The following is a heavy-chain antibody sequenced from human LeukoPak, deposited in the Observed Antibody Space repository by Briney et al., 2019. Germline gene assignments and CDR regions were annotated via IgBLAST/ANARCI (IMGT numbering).Heavy chain of an antibody. CDR2: ISYDGSNK. D-gene: IGHD3-3*01. CDR3: ARSKREWLLKY. J-gene: IGHJ4*02. CDR1: GFIFNSYA. Sequence: PGGSLRLSCAASGFIFNSYAMHWVRQAPGKGLEWVAVISYDGSNKYYADSVKGRFTISRDNSKNTLYLQMNSLRAEDTAVYYCARSKREWLLKYWGQGTLVTVSS. V-gene: IGHV3-30-3*01.